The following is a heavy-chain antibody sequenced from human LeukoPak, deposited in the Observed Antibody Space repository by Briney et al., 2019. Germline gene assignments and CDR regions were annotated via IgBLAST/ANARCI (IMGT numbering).Heavy chain of an antibody. CDR2: NNGDGSTT. CDR3: ARDWVYKIDY. J-gene: IGHJ4*02. D-gene: IGHD5-24*01. CDR1: GFSLSGYW. V-gene: IGHV3-74*01. Sequence: GGSLRLSCVASGFSLSGYWMYWVRQAPGKGLMYISRNNGDGSTTNYADSVKGRFTISRDNAKNTLILQMNSLRAEDTAVYYCARDWVYKIDYWGRGTLVTVSS.